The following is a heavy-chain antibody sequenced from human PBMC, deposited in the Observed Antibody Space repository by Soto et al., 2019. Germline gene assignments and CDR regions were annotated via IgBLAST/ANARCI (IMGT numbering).Heavy chain of an antibody. J-gene: IGHJ5*02. CDR2: ISAYNGNT. CDR1: GYTFTSYG. V-gene: IGHV1-18*01. D-gene: IGHD2-2*01. CDR3: ARTPLVPAASGWFDP. Sequence: QVQLVQSGAEVKKPGASVKVSCKASGYTFTSYGISWVRQSPGQGLEWMGWISAYNGNTNYAQNLQGRVTMTTDTSTSTAYIELMSLSSDETAVYYCARTPLVPAASGWFDPWGQVPLVTVSS.